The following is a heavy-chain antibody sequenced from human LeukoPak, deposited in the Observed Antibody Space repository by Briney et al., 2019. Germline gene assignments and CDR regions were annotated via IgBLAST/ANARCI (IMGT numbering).Heavy chain of an antibody. J-gene: IGHJ5*02. Sequence: ASVKVSCKASGYTFTGYYMHWVRQAPGQRLEWMGWINAGNGNTKYSQKFQGRVTITRDTSASTAYMELSSLRSEDTAVYYCARGGGYSSSWAYLVPWGQGTLVTVSS. D-gene: IGHD6-13*01. V-gene: IGHV1-3*01. CDR3: ARGGGYSSSWAYLVP. CDR2: INAGNGNT. CDR1: GYTFTGYY.